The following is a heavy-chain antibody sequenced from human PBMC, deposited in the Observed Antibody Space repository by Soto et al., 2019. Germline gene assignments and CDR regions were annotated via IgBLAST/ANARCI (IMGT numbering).Heavy chain of an antibody. CDR3: ARDYSYEAFDL. Sequence: EVQLVESGGGLVQPGGSLRLSCAASRFSFTTAWMSWVRQAPGKGLECVALMSPDGSDIYYPDSVTGRFTISRDNARNLLSLQMNDLRDDDTAVYYCARDYSYEAFDLWGQGTMVIVSS. CDR2: MSPDGSDI. V-gene: IGHV3-7*01. D-gene: IGHD2-15*01. J-gene: IGHJ3*01. CDR1: RFSFTTAW.